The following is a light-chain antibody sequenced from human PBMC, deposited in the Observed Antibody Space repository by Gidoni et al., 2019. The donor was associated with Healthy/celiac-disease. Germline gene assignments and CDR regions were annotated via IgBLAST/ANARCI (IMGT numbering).Light chain of an antibody. J-gene: IGLJ1*01. V-gene: IGLV2-8*01. CDR1: SSDVGGYNY. CDR2: EVS. CDR3: SSYAGSNTRYV. Sequence: QSALTQPPSASGSPGQSVTISCTGTSSDVGGYNYVSWYQQHPGKAPKLMIYEVSKRPSGVPDRFSGSKSGNTASLTVSGLQAEDEADYYSSSYAGSNTRYVFGTGTKVTVL.